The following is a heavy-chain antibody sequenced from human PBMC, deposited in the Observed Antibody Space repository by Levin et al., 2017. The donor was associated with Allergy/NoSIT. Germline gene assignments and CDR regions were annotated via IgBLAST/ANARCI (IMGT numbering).Heavy chain of an antibody. CDR1: GFTFSNYG. CDR3: ARDESGGQTWIQLWPQV. V-gene: IGHV3-33*01. CDR2: IWYDGSNK. Sequence: GESLKISCAASGFTFSNYGMHWVRQAPGKGLEWVAVIWYDGSNKYYADSVKGRFTISRDNSKNTLYLQMNSLRAEDTAVYYCARDESGGQTWIQLWPQVWGQGTLVTVSS. J-gene: IGHJ4*02. D-gene: IGHD5-18*01.